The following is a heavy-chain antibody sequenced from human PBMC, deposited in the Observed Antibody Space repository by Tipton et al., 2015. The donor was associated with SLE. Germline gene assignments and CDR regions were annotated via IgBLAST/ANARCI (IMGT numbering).Heavy chain of an antibody. J-gene: IGHJ4*02. CDR2: VWFDGNNK. D-gene: IGHD5-12*01. Sequence: SLRLSCAASGFPFSSSGMHWVRQAPGKGLEWVAYVWFDGNNKYYADSVKGRFSISRDNSKNTLYLQMNSLRADDTAVYYCAKSPRGHSGYDRPLEYWGQGTLVTVSS. CDR3: AKSPRGHSGYDRPLEY. V-gene: IGHV3-30*02. CDR1: GFPFSSSG.